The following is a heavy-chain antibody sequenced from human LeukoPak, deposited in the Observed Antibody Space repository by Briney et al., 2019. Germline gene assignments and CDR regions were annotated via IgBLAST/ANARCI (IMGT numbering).Heavy chain of an antibody. J-gene: IGHJ4*02. Sequence: GGSLRLSCAASGFTFSSYRMHWVRQAPGKGLVWVSRINNDGSSTSYADSVKGRFTISRDNAKNTLYLQMNSLRAEDTAVYYCARDQGDSSGWYGLDYWGQGTLVTVSS. CDR1: GFTFSSYR. CDR3: ARDQGDSSGWYGLDY. D-gene: IGHD6-19*01. CDR2: INNDGSST. V-gene: IGHV3-74*01.